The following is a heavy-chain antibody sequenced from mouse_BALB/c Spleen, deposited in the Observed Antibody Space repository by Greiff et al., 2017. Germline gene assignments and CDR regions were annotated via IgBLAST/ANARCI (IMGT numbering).Heavy chain of an antibody. J-gene: IGHJ3*01. V-gene: IGHV1-54*01. D-gene: IGHD2-4*01. CDR3: AREDYDYGSFAY. CDR1: GYAFTNYL. Sequence: VQLQQSGAELVRPGTSVKVSCKASGYAFTNYLIEWVKQRPGQGLEWIGVINPGSGGTNYNEKFKGKATLTADKSSSTAYMQLSSLTSDDSAVYFCAREDYDYGSFAYWGQGTLVTVSA. CDR2: INPGSGGT.